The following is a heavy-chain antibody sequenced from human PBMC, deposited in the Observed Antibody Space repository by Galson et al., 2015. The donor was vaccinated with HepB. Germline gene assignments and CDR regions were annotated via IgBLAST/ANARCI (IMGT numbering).Heavy chain of an antibody. CDR3: AKDFDYDSSGLYYYYYYMDV. V-gene: IGHV3-21*01. Sequence: SLRLSCAASGFTFSSYHMNWVRQAPGKGLEWVSSISSSSTYIYYADSVRGRFTISRDNSKNTLYLQMNSLRAEDTAVYYCAKDFDYDSSGLYYYYYYMDVWGKGTTVTVSS. CDR1: GFTFSSYH. D-gene: IGHD3-22*01. CDR2: ISSSSTYI. J-gene: IGHJ6*03.